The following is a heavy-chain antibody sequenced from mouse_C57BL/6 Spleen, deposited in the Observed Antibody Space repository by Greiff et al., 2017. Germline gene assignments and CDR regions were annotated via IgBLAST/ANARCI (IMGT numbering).Heavy chain of an antibody. D-gene: IGHD2-4*01. CDR3: ARVTYLYDYNYFDY. V-gene: IGHV3-6*01. Sequence: EVQVVESGPGLVKPSQSLSLTCSVTGYSITSGYYWNWIRQFPGNKLEWMGYISYDGSNNYNPSLKNRISITRDTSKNQFFLKLNSVTTEDTATYYCARVTYLYDYNYFDYWGQGTTLTVSS. J-gene: IGHJ2*01. CDR2: ISYDGSN. CDR1: GYSITSGYY.